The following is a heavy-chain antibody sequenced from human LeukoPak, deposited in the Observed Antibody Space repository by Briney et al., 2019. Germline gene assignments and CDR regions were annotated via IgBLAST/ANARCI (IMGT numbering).Heavy chain of an antibody. CDR3: ARGIVVVPAALHNANYYYYGMDV. CDR2: IYYSGST. D-gene: IGHD2-2*01. J-gene: IGHJ6*02. V-gene: IGHV4-61*05. Sequence: SETLSLTCTVSGGSISVSSYYWGWIRQPPGKGLEWIGYIYYSGSTNYNPSLKSRVTISVDTSKNQFSLKLSSVTAADTAVYYCARGIVVVPAALHNANYYYYGMDVWGQGTTVTVSS. CDR1: GGSISVSSYY.